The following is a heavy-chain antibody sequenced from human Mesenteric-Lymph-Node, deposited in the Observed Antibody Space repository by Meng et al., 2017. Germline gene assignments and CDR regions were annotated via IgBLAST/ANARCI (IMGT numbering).Heavy chain of an antibody. CDR3: AGPTYYDILTGPAGFDY. Sequence: SETLSLTCTVSGGSISSGGYYWGWIRQPPGKGLEWIGSIYYSGSTYYNPSLKSRVTISVDTSKNQFSLKLSSVTAADTAVYYCAGPTYYDILTGPAGFDYWGQGTLVTVSS. CDR2: IYYSGST. CDR1: GGSISSGGYY. D-gene: IGHD3-9*01. V-gene: IGHV4-39*07. J-gene: IGHJ4*02.